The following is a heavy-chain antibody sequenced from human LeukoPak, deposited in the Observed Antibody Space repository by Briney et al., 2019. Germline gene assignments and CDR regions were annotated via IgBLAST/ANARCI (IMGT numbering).Heavy chain of an antibody. Sequence: PGGSLRLSCAASGFTFSSYAMHWVRQAPGKGLEWVAVISYDGSNKYYADSVKGRFTISRDNSKNTLYLQMNSLRAEDTAVYCCARPTKGFGELLYYYGMDVWGQGTTVTVSS. CDR3: ARPTKGFGELLYYYGMDV. CDR1: GFTFSSYA. D-gene: IGHD3-10*01. CDR2: ISYDGSNK. J-gene: IGHJ6*02. V-gene: IGHV3-30-3*01.